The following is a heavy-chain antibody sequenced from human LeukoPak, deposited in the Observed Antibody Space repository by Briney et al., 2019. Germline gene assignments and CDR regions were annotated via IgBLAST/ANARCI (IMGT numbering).Heavy chain of an antibody. CDR2: ISGSGGST. J-gene: IGHJ6*03. CDR1: GFTFSSYG. V-gene: IGHV3-23*01. Sequence: HPGGTLRLSCAASGFTFSSYGMSWVRQAPGKGLEWVSAISGSGGSTYYADSVKGRFTISRDNSKNTLYLQMNSLRAEDTAVYYCAKRIGQLWFHYYYYYMDVWGKGTTVTISS. D-gene: IGHD5-18*01. CDR3: AKRIGQLWFHYYYYYMDV.